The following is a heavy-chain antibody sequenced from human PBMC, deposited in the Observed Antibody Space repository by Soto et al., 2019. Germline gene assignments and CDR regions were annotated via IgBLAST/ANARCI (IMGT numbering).Heavy chain of an antibody. CDR3: ARQNYYSGMDV. J-gene: IGHJ6*02. CDR2: ISPYNGNT. Sequence: ASVAVSCKXSGYTFSSYFITWVRQAPGQGLEWMGWISPYNGNTNYAQMFQGRVTMTTDTSTNTGYMELRSLRSDDTAVYYCARQNYYSGMDVWGQGTTVTVSS. CDR1: GYTFSSYF. V-gene: IGHV1-18*01.